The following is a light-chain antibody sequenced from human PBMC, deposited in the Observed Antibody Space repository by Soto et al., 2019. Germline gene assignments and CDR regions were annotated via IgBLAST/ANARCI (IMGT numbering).Light chain of an antibody. V-gene: IGLV3-1*01. CDR2: QNT. J-gene: IGLJ1*01. CDR3: QSWDSSTAV. Sequence: SYELTQPPSVSVSPGQTASITCSGDKLGDKYASWYQQKPGQSPVLVIYQNTKRPSGIPERFSGSNSGNTATLTISGTQTIDEADYYWQSWDSSTAVFGTGTKLTVL. CDR1: KLGDKY.